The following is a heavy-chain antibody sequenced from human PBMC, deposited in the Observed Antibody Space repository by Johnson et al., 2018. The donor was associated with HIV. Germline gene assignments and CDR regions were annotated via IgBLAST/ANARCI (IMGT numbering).Heavy chain of an antibody. CDR3: TTDRPSCRDTSCYNALDI. Sequence: VQLVESGGGVVQSGRSLRLSCAASGFIFSDSWMHWVRQAPGTGLECVGRILSKTHGGSADYAAPVKGSFTLSRDDSKNTLYLQMNSLKTEDTAVYYCTTDRPSCRDTSCYNALDIWGRGTMVTVSS. V-gene: IGHV3-15*01. J-gene: IGHJ3*02. CDR2: ILSKTHGGSA. D-gene: IGHD2-2*02. CDR1: GFIFSDSW.